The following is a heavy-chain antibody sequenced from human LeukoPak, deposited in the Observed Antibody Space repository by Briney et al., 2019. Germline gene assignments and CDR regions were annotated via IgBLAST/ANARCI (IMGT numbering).Heavy chain of an antibody. D-gene: IGHD2-15*01. CDR3: ARSGYCSSGSCYPSPFDY. J-gene: IGHJ4*02. V-gene: IGHV1-69*04. Sequence: SVKVSCKASRGTLSSYAISWVRQAPGQGLEWMGRIIPIFGIANYAQKFQGRVTITADKSTSTAYMELSSLRSEDTAVYYSARSGYCSSGSCYPSPFDYWGQGTLVTVSS. CDR2: IIPIFGIA. CDR1: RGTLSSYA.